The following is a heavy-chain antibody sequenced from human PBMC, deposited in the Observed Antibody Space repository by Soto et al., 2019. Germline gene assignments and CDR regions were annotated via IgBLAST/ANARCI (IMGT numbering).Heavy chain of an antibody. D-gene: IGHD3-22*01. Sequence: GESLKISCKGSGYSFTIYWIGWVRQMPGEGLEWIGIIYPGDSDTRYSPSFPGQVTISADKSISTAYLQWSSLKASDTAMYYCARHGPRVYHENSDYYYYGMDVWGQGTTVTVSS. CDR2: IYPGDSDT. CDR3: ARHGPRVYHENSDYYYYGMDV. CDR1: GYSFTIYW. V-gene: IGHV5-51*01. J-gene: IGHJ6*02.